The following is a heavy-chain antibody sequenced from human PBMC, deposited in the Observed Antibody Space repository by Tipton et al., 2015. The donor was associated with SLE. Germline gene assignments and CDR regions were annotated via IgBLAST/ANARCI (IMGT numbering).Heavy chain of an antibody. D-gene: IGHD2-21*01. CDR1: GGSIGSHY. J-gene: IGHJ4*02. Sequence: TLSLTCTVSGGSIGSHYWSWIRQPPGKGLEWIGYIYYSGSTNYNPSLKSRVTISVDTSKNQFSLKLSSVTAADTAVYYCARDVAKRYFDYWGQGTLVTVSS. CDR3: ARDVAKRYFDY. V-gene: IGHV4-59*11. CDR2: IYYSGST.